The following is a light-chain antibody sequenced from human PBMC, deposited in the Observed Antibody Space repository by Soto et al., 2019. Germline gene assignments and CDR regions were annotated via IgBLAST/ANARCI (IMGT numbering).Light chain of an antibody. CDR1: NSNIGNNY. CDR3: GTWDSGLSGFV. Sequence: QSVLTQPPSVSAAPGQKVTISCSGSNSNIGNNYVYWYQQFPGAAPKLLMYENGKRASGIPDRFSGSKSGAAATLAITGIQTGDEADYYCGTWDSGLSGFVFGTGTKLTVL. V-gene: IGLV1-51*02. J-gene: IGLJ1*01. CDR2: ENG.